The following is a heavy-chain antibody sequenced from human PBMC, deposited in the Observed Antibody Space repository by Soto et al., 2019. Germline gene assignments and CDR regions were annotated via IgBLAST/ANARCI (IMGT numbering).Heavy chain of an antibody. Sequence: EVQLLESGGGLVQPGRSLRLSCAASGFTFSSYAMSWVRQAPGKGLEWVSAISGSGGSTYYADSVKGRFTISRDNSKNTLYLQMNSLRAEDTAVYYCAKDNTFEVGILVDYWGQGTLVTVSS. CDR1: GFTFSSYA. CDR2: ISGSGGST. CDR3: AKDNTFEVGILVDY. D-gene: IGHD3-3*01. J-gene: IGHJ4*02. V-gene: IGHV3-23*01.